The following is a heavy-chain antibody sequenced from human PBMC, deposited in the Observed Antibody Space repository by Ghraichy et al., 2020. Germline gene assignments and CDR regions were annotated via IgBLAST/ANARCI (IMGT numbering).Heavy chain of an antibody. V-gene: IGHV3-48*03. CDR2: ITRSGGSAI. Sequence: LSLTCAASGFTLSSSEMNWVRQTPGKGLEWISYITRSGGSAIFYADSVKGRFTISRDNAKNSLYLQMNSLRAEDTAVYYCARDCSRTSCFSPPYYYGMDLWGQGTTVTVSS. J-gene: IGHJ6*02. CDR3: ARDCSRTSCFSPPYYYGMDL. D-gene: IGHD2-2*01. CDR1: GFTLSSSE.